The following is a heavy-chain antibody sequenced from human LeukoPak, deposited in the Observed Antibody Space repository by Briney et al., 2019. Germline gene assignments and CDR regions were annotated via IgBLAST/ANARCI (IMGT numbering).Heavy chain of an antibody. CDR1: GVSVTNYY. Sequence: PSETLSLTCSVSGVSVTNYYWSWVRQPAGKRLGWIGRNYPTGDTIYNPSLKSRVTMSVDMSKNHLSLKLTSVTAADAAVYYCARDLTARGSFDYWGQGILVSVSS. D-gene: IGHD3-16*01. J-gene: IGHJ4*02. CDR3: ARDLTARGSFDY. CDR2: NYPTGDT. V-gene: IGHV4-4*07.